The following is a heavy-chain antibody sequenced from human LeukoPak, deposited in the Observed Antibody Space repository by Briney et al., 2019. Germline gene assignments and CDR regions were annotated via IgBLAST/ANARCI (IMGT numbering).Heavy chain of an antibody. CDR1: GLTFNSHS. CDR3: AKNRNWNDVMFDY. V-gene: IGHV3-23*01. J-gene: IGHJ4*02. D-gene: IGHD1-1*01. CDR2: VSTNGDVT. Sequence: PGGSLRLSCVASGLTFNSHSMSWVRQAPGMGLEWVSVVSTNGDVTFYADSVKGRFTISRDNSKNTLYLQMNSLRAEDTAVYYCAKNRNWNDVMFDYWGQGTLVTVSS.